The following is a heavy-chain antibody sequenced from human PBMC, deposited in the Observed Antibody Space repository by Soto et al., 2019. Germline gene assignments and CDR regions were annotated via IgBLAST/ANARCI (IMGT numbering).Heavy chain of an antibody. J-gene: IGHJ4*02. Sequence: SVKVSCKASGGTFSSYAISWVRQAPGQGLEWMGGIIPIFGTANYAQKFQGRVTITADESTSTAYMELSSLRSEDTAVYYCARPLSPDYYDSSGYPQAPFDYWGQGTLVTVSS. CDR2: IIPIFGTA. CDR1: GGTFSSYA. V-gene: IGHV1-69*13. CDR3: ARPLSPDYYDSSGYPQAPFDY. D-gene: IGHD3-22*01.